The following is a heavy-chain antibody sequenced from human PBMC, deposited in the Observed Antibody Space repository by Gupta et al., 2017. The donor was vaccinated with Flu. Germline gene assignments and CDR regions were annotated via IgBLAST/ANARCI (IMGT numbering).Heavy chain of an antibody. D-gene: IGHD2-15*01. CDR1: GFTFSSNG. CDR3: AKSVYCSGGGCYSPADH. Sequence: VQLVESGGGVVQPGGSIRLSCEASGFTFSSNGINWVRQAPGKGVEWVAVIWYNGNYKYYADSLKGRFTISRDNSKDTAYLQIDSLRAEDTGLYYCAKSVYCSGGGCYSPADHWGQGTQVTVSS. V-gene: IGHV3-33*03. J-gene: IGHJ4*02. CDR2: IWYNGNYK.